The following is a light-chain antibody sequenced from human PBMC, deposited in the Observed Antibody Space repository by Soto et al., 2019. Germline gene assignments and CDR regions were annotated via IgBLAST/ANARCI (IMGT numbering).Light chain of an antibody. Sequence: QSALTQPPSASGSPGQSVTISCTGTSSDVGGYNYVSWYQQHPGNVPKLMDYEVNKRTSGVPDRFSGSKSGNTASLTVSGRQAEDADDYYCTSYAGGNNVFGTGTKLTVL. CDR1: SSDVGGYNY. V-gene: IGLV2-8*01. J-gene: IGLJ1*01. CDR2: EVN. CDR3: TSYAGGNNV.